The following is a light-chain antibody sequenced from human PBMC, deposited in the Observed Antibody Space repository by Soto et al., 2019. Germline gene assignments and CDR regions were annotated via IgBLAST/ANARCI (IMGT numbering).Light chain of an antibody. CDR1: QSVSSN. V-gene: IGKV3-15*01. CDR3: QQYSKWPLA. J-gene: IGKJ1*01. Sequence: EIVMTQSPATLSVSPGERATLSCRASQSVSSNLAWYQQKPGQAPRLLIYGASTRTTGIPVRFSGSGSGIEFTLSISSLQSEDFAVYYCQQYSKWPLAFGQGTKVEIK. CDR2: GAS.